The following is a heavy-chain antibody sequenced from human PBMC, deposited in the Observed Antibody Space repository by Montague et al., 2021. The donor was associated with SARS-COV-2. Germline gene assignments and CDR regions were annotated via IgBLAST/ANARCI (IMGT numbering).Heavy chain of an antibody. Sequence: CAISGDSVSSNSAAWNWIRQSPSRGLEWLGRTYYRSRWFNDYAVSIRSRITINPDTSKNQFSLQLNSVTPEDTAVYYCARATEWRGYYYYYVDVWGKGTTVTVSS. CDR1: GDSVSSNSAA. V-gene: IGHV6-1*01. J-gene: IGHJ6*03. CDR3: ARATEWRGYYYYYVDV. D-gene: IGHD3-3*01. CDR2: TYYRSRWFN.